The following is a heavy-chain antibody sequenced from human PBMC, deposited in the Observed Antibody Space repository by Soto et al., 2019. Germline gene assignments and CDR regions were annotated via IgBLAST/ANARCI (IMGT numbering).Heavy chain of an antibody. CDR1: GFPFKYYG. CDR3: ARDHSGYDFVDRSYYYMDM. Sequence: QVQLVESGGGVVQPGRSLRLSCAASGFPFKYYGMHWVRQAPGKGLEWVAVIWFDGSKEYYGVAVKGRFTISRDNSKNTLYLQMNSRTAEETAVYYCARDHSGYDFVDRSYYYMDMWGKGATVTVSS. CDR2: IWFDGSKE. J-gene: IGHJ6*03. V-gene: IGHV3-33*01. D-gene: IGHD5-12*01.